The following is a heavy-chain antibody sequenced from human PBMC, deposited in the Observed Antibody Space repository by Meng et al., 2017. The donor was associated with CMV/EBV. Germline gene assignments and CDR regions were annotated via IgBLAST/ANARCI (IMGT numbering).Heavy chain of an antibody. CDR2: ISNSGSTI. V-gene: IGHV3-48*03. CDR3: AKDLMAYGGNSGIFDY. D-gene: IGHD4-23*01. CDR1: GFSFSNYE. Sequence: GGSLRLSCAGSGFSFSNYEMTWVRQAPGKGLEWLGHISNSGSTIYYADSVKGRFTISRDDAKNSLYLQMNSLRAEDTAVYYCAKDLMAYGGNSGIFDYWGQGTLVTVSS. J-gene: IGHJ4*02.